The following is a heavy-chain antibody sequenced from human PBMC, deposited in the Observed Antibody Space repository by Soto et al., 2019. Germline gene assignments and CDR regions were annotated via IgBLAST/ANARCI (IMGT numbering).Heavy chain of an antibody. D-gene: IGHD2-2*01. CDR3: ARSLGYCSSTSCYYYFDY. Sequence: SETLSLTCAVSGGSISSGDYSWNWIRQPPGKGLEWIGYIYYGGSTNYNPSLKSRVTISVDTSKNQFSLKLSSVSAADTAVYYFARSLGYCSSTSCYYYFDYWGQGTLVTVSS. V-gene: IGHV4-61*08. CDR1: GGSISSGDYS. CDR2: IYYGGST. J-gene: IGHJ4*02.